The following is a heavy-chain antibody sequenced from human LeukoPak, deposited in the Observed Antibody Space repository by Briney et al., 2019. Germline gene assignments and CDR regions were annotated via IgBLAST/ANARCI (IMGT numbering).Heavy chain of an antibody. CDR2: IGTAGDP. D-gene: IGHD4-17*01. V-gene: IGHV3-13*05. Sequence: SGGSLRLSCAASGFTFSSYDMHWVRQATGKGLEWVSAIGTAGDPYYPGSVKGRFTISRENAKNSLYLQMNSLRAGDTAVYYCARGGGTVPRYWYFDLWGRGTLATVSS. CDR3: ARGGGTVPRYWYFDL. J-gene: IGHJ2*01. CDR1: GFTFSSYD.